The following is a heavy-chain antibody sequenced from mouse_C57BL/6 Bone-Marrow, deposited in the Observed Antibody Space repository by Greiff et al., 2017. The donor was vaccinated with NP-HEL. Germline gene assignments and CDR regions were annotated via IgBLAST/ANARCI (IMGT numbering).Heavy chain of an antibody. V-gene: IGHV1-55*01. CDR3: AWADGYYGDYYAMDY. D-gene: IGHD2-3*01. J-gene: IGHJ4*01. Sequence: VQLKESGAELVKPGASVKMSCKASGYTFTSYWITWVKQRPGQGLEWIGDIYPGSGSTNYNEKFKSKATLTVDTSSSTAYMQLSSLTSEDSAVYYCAWADGYYGDYYAMDYWGQGTSVTVSS. CDR2: IYPGSGST. CDR1: GYTFTSYW.